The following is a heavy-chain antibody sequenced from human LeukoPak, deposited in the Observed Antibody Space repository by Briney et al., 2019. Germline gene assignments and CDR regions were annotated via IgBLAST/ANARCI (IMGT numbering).Heavy chain of an antibody. D-gene: IGHD3-22*01. CDR3: ARQSRDLNSGAYYPSGGMDV. CDR2: IYYSGTT. Sequence: SETLSLTCTVSGDSVTSSRYYWGWIRQPPGKGLEWIASIYYSGTTYYNPSLKSRVTISVDTSKNQFSLILNSVTAADASVYYCARQSRDLNSGAYYPSGGMDVWGQGTTVTVSS. V-gene: IGHV4-39*01. CDR1: GDSVTSSRYY. J-gene: IGHJ6*02.